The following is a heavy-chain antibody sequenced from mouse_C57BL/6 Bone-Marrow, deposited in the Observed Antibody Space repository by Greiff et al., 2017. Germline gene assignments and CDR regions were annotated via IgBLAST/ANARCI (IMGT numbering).Heavy chain of an antibody. CDR2: IYPRSGNT. Sequence: VHLVESGAELARPGASVKLSCKASGYTFTSYGISWVKQRTGQGLEWIGEIYPRSGNTYYNEKFKGKATLTAYKSSSTAYMELRSLTSEDSAVYFCASWPTIVTYFDYWGQGTTLTVSS. CDR1: GYTFTSYG. CDR3: ASWPTIVTYFDY. D-gene: IGHD2-5*01. V-gene: IGHV1-81*01. J-gene: IGHJ2*01.